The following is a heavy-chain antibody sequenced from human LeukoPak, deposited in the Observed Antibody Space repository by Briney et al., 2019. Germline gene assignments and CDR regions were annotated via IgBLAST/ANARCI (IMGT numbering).Heavy chain of an antibody. CDR3: ARSSIAARHSSGFDY. CDR1: GGSFSGYY. Sequence: PSETLSLTCAVYGGSFSGYYWSWIRQPPGKGLEWIGEINHSGSTNYNPSLKSRVTISVDTSKNQFSLKLSSVTAADTAAYYCARSSIAARHSSGFDYWGQGTLVTVSS. J-gene: IGHJ4*02. D-gene: IGHD6-6*01. CDR2: INHSGST. V-gene: IGHV4-34*01.